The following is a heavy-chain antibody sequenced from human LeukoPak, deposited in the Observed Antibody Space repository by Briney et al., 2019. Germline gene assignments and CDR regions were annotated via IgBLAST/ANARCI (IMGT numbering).Heavy chain of an antibody. V-gene: IGHV3-23*01. CDR1: GFTFSSYA. J-gene: IGHJ1*01. CDR3: AKQPYYYGSGDLFQH. D-gene: IGHD3-10*01. Sequence: GGSLRLSCAASGFTFSSYAVSWVRQAPGKGLEWVSAISGSGGSTYYADSVKGRFTISRDNSKNTLYLQMNSLRAEDTAVYYCAKQPYYYGSGDLFQHWGQGTLVTVSS. CDR2: ISGSGGST.